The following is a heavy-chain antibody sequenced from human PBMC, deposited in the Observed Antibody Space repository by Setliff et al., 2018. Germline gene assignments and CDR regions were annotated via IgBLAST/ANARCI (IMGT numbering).Heavy chain of an antibody. Sequence: ASVKVSCKASGYTFTSYGISWVRQAPGQGLEWMGWISAYNGNTKFAQKFQGRVTMTTDTSTSTAYLELRSLTSDDTAVYYCSKLVRYCTTTACQGASGAEFWGQGTLVT. J-gene: IGHJ4*02. CDR1: GYTFTSYG. CDR2: ISAYNGNT. D-gene: IGHD2-8*01. V-gene: IGHV1-18*01. CDR3: SKLVRYCTTTACQGASGAEF.